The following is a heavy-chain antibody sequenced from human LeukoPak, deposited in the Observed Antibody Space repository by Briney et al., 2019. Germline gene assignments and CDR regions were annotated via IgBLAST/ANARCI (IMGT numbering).Heavy chain of an antibody. CDR1: GYTFTGYY. V-gene: IGHV1-2*02. CDR2: INPNSGGT. CDR3: ARRIAAAGHFDY. Sequence: ASVKVSCKASGYTFTGYYMHWVRQAPGQRLEWMGWINPNSGGTNYAQKFQGRVIMTRDTSISTAYMELSSLRSDDTAVFYCARRIAAAGHFDYWGQGTLVTVSS. D-gene: IGHD6-13*01. J-gene: IGHJ4*02.